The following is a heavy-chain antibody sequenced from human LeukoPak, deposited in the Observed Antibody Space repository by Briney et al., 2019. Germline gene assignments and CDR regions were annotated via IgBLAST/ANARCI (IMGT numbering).Heavy chain of an antibody. D-gene: IGHD3-3*01. CDR3: ARDLVTIFGVVIKYYYYGMDV. J-gene: IGHJ6*02. Sequence: PGGSLRLSCAASGFTFSSYRMNWVRQAPGKGLEWVSYISGSGDSIYYADSVKGRFTMSRDNAKNSLYLQMNSLRAEDTAVYYCARDLVTIFGVVIKYYYYGMDVWGQGTTVTVSS. V-gene: IGHV3-48*01. CDR1: GFTFSSYR. CDR2: ISGSGDSI.